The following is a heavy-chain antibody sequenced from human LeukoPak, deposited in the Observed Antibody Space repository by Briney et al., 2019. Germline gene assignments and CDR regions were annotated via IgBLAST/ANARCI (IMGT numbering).Heavy chain of an antibody. CDR1: GYTLTELS. Sequence: ASVKVSCKVSGYTLTELSMHWVRQAPGKGLEWMGGFDPEDGETIYAQKFQGRVTMTEDTSTDTAYMELSSLRSEDTAVYYCARDLEGYSYGYGYCYYMDVWGKGTTVTVSS. J-gene: IGHJ6*03. CDR2: FDPEDGET. D-gene: IGHD5-18*01. CDR3: ARDLEGYSYGYGYCYYMDV. V-gene: IGHV1-24*01.